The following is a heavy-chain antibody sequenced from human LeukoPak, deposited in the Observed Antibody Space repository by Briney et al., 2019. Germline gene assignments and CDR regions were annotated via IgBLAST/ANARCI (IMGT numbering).Heavy chain of an antibody. CDR3: AKQGGDYETYYFEN. CDR2: IIPLFRTT. J-gene: IGHJ4*02. CDR1: GGTFSNYA. D-gene: IGHD4-17*01. Sequence: ASVKVSCKTSGGTFSNYAISWVRQAPGQGLEWMGAIIPLFRTTKYAQKFQGRVTFTTDESTSIVYMELSRLTSADTAVYYCAKQGGDYETYYFENWGQGALVTVSS. V-gene: IGHV1-69*05.